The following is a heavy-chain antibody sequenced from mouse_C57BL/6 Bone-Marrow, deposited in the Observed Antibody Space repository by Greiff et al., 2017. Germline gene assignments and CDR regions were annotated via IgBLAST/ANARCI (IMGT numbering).Heavy chain of an antibody. CDR2: IDPSDSYT. Sequence: QVQLQQPGAELVMPGASVKLSCKASGYTFTSYWMHWVKQRPGQGLEWIGEIDPSDSYTNYNQKFKGKSTLTVDKSSSTAYMQLSSLTSEDSAVDYGAIEETGTNFDYWGQGTTLTVSS. CDR1: GYTFTSYW. J-gene: IGHJ2*01. CDR3: AIEETGTNFDY. V-gene: IGHV1-69*01. D-gene: IGHD4-1*01.